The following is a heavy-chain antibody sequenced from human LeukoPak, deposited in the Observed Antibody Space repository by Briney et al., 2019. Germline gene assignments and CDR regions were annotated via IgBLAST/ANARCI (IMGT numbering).Heavy chain of an antibody. J-gene: IGHJ4*02. CDR2: SIPIFGTA. V-gene: IGHV1-69*06. D-gene: IGHD6-19*01. CDR1: VGTFSSYA. Sequence: SVKLSCKCSVGTFSSYAISWVRQVPGHGLEWMGGSIPIFGTANYAQKFQGRVTITADKSTSTAYMELSSLRSEDTAVYYCARGLAVAGSPLGYWGQGTLVTVSS. CDR3: ARGLAVAGSPLGY.